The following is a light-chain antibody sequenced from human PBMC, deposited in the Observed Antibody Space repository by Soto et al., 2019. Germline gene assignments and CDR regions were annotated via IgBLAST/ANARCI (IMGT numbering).Light chain of an antibody. CDR2: DAS. CDR1: RSLNSNY. CDR3: QQYGGSPIT. V-gene: IGKV3-20*01. J-gene: IGKJ5*01. Sequence: EIVLTQSPGTLSLSPGDRATLSCRASRSLNSNYLAWYQQKPGQAPRLLIYDASNRATGIPDRFSGRGSGTDFTLTISRLEPEDFAVYYCQQYGGSPITFGQGTRLEIK.